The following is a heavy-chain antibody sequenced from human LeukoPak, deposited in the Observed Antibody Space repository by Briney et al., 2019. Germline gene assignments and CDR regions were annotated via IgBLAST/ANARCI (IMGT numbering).Heavy chain of an antibody. CDR3: AKVQQLATIYYFDY. CDR1: GFTFSSYA. Sequence: PGGSLRLSCAASGFTFSSYAMSWVRQAPGKGLEWVSSMSGSGGTTYYADSVKGRFAISRDNSKNTPYLQMSSLRTEDTALYYCAKVQQLATIYYFDYWGQGALVTVSS. V-gene: IGHV3-23*01. D-gene: IGHD6-13*01. J-gene: IGHJ4*02. CDR2: MSGSGGTT.